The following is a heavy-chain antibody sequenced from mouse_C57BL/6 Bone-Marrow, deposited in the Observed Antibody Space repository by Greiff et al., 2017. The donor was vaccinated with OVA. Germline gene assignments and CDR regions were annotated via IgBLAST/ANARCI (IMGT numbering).Heavy chain of an antibody. CDR2: INPNNGGT. J-gene: IGHJ4*01. CDR1: GYTFTDYN. Sequence: EVQLQESGPELVKPGASVKIPCKASGYTFTDYNMDWVKQSHGKSLEWIGDINPNNGGTIYNQKFKGKATLTVDTSSSTAYMELRSLTSEDTAVDYCARRDYGSSDAMDYWGQGTAVTVSS. V-gene: IGHV1-18*01. D-gene: IGHD1-1*01. CDR3: ARRDYGSSDAMDY.